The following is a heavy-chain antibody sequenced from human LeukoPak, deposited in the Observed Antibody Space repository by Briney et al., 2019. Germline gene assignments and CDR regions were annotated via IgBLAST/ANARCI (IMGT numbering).Heavy chain of an antibody. Sequence: GGSLRLSCAASGFTFSSYAMSWVRQAPGKGLEWVSAISGSGGSTYYADSVKGRFTISRNNSKNTLYLQMNSLRAEDTAVYYCAKMGDYDYVWGSYRYFDYWGQGTLVTVSS. CDR1: GFTFSSYA. CDR2: ISGSGGST. D-gene: IGHD3-16*02. V-gene: IGHV3-23*01. J-gene: IGHJ4*02. CDR3: AKMGDYDYVWGSYRYFDY.